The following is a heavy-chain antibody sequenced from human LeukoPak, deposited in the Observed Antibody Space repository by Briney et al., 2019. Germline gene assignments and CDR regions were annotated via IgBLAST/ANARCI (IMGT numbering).Heavy chain of an antibody. Sequence: SETLSLTCAVHGGSFRGYYWSWVRQPPGKGLEWIGEINHSGSTNYNPSLKSRVTISADTSNHQFSLKLSSVTAAHTAVLYFASSPSYDTSGYQPFDYWGQGTLVTVSS. V-gene: IGHV4-34*01. J-gene: IGHJ4*02. CDR3: ASSPSYDTSGYQPFDY. CDR1: GGSFRGYY. D-gene: IGHD3-22*01. CDR2: INHSGST.